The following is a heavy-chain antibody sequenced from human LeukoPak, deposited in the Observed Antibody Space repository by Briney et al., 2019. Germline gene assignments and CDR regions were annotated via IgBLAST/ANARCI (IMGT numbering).Heavy chain of an antibody. CDR2: IKGDGSST. CDR1: GFTFSTYW. J-gene: IGHJ4*02. V-gene: IGHV3-74*01. Sequence: GGSLRLSCATSGFTFSTYWMHWVRQVPGKGLVWVARIKGDGSSTRHADSMKGRFTISRDNAKNTLYLQMNSLRDEDTAVYYCVREGLECSGSSCQRAAFDYWGQGTLVAVSS. D-gene: IGHD2-2*01. CDR3: VREGLECSGSSCQRAAFDY.